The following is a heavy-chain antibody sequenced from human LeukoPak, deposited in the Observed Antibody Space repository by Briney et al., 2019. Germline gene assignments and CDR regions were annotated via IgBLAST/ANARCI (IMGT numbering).Heavy chain of an antibody. CDR1: GGSISSSSYY. Sequence: SETLSLTCTVSGGSISSSSYYWGWIRQPPGKGLEWIGSIYYRGSTYYNPSLKSRLTISVDTSKNQFSLKLSSVTAADTAVYYCARIYYYYYYMDVWGKGTTVTVSS. J-gene: IGHJ6*03. V-gene: IGHV4-39*01. CDR2: IYYRGST. CDR3: ARIYYYYYYMDV.